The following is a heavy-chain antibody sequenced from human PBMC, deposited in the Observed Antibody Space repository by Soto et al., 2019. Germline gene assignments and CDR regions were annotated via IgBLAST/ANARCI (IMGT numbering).Heavy chain of an antibody. CDR1: GFIFSRYG. Sequence: QEQLVESGGGVVQPGVSLTLSCAASGFIFSRYGMHWVRQAPGQGLELVAVRLHDGITQYYVDSVKGRFTISEDYSQNTVYLHMNSLRGEDTAGYYCRRGRGGGYKSGIYYVDYWGQGMLVTVSS. CDR2: RLHDGITQ. J-gene: IGHJ4*02. CDR3: RRGRGGGYKSGIYYVDY. V-gene: IGHV3-33*05. D-gene: IGHD5-12*01.